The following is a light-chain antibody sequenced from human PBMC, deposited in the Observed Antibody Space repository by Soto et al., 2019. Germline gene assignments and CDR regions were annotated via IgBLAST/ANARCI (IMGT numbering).Light chain of an antibody. CDR2: AAS. CDR3: QQYYSYLL. CDR1: QGISSY. V-gene: IGKV1-8*01. J-gene: IGKJ4*01. Sequence: AIRMTQSPSSLSASTGDRVTITCRASQGISSYLAWYQQKPGKAPKLLIYAASTLQSGVPSRFSGSGSGTDFTLTISCLQSEDFATYYCQQYYSYLLFDGGTKVEIK.